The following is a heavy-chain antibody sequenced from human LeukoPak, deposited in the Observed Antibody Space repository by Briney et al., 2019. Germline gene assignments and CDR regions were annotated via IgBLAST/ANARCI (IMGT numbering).Heavy chain of an antibody. CDR3: ARGYCSSTSCYEGDY. V-gene: IGHV4-34*01. CDR1: GGSISSYY. Sequence: SSETLSLTCTVSGGSISSYYWSWIRQPPGKGLEWIGEINHSGSTNYNPSLKSRVTISVDTSKNQLSLKLSSVTAADTAVYYCARGYCSSTSCYEGDYWGQGTLVTVSS. J-gene: IGHJ4*02. CDR2: INHSGST. D-gene: IGHD2-2*01.